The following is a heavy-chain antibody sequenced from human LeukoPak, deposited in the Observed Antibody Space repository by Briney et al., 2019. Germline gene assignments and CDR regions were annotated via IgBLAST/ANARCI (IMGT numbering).Heavy chain of an antibody. CDR1: GFTFSDYY. J-gene: IGHJ4*02. D-gene: IGHD5-18*01. Sequence: GGSLRLSCAASGFTFSDYYMSWIRQAPGKGLEWVSYISSSGSTIYYADSVKGRFTISRDNAKNSLYLQMNSLRAEDTAVYYCARLVDTAMVTLPPAYYFDYWGQGTLVTVSS. CDR3: ARLVDTAMVTLPPAYYFDY. CDR2: ISSSGSTI. V-gene: IGHV3-11*04.